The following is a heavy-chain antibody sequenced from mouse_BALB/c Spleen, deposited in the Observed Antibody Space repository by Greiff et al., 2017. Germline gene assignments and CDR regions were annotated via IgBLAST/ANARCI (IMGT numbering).Heavy chain of an antibody. Sequence: EVKLMESGPGLVKPSQSLSLTCTVTGYSITSDYAWNWIRQFPGNKLEWMGYISYSGSTSYNPSLKSRISITRDTSKNQFFLQLNSVTTEDTATYYCARQRLRYYFDYWGQGTTLTVSS. D-gene: IGHD1-1*01. CDR2: ISYSGST. CDR1: GYSITSDYA. CDR3: ARQRLRYYFDY. V-gene: IGHV3-2*02. J-gene: IGHJ2*01.